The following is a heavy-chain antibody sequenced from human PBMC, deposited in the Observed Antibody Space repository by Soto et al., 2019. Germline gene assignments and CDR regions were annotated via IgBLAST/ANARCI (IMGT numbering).Heavy chain of an antibody. CDR1: GGSISSYY. D-gene: IGHD3-22*01. Sequence: SETLSLTCTVSGGSISSYYWSWIRQPPGKGLEWIGYIYYSGSTNYNPSLKSRVTISVDTSKNQFSLKLSSVTAADTAVYYCARGLYYYDSSGYYSNWFDPWGQGTLVT. V-gene: IGHV4-59*01. CDR3: ARGLYYYDSSGYYSNWFDP. J-gene: IGHJ5*02. CDR2: IYYSGST.